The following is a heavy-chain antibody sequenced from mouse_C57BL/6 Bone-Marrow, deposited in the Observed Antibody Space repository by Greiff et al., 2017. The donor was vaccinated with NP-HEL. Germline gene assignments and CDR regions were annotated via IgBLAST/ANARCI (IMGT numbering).Heavy chain of an antibody. CDR3: ARGEVYSNYDYAMDY. CDR1: GYSFTGYY. J-gene: IGHJ4*01. D-gene: IGHD2-5*01. CDR2: INPSTGGT. V-gene: IGHV1-42*01. Sequence: EVQLQQSGPELVKPGASVKISCKASGYSFTGYYMNWVKQSPEKSLEWIGEINPSTGGTTYNQKFKAKATLTVDTSSSTAYMQLKSLTSEDSAVYYCARGEVYSNYDYAMDYWGQGTSVTVSS.